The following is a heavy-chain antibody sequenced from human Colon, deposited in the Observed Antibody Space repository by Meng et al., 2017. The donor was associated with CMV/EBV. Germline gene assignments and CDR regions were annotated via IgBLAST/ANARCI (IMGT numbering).Heavy chain of an antibody. CDR1: GFTFSSYS. CDR3: ARAPFTGLVGATTAYFDY. Sequence: GGSLRLSCAASGFTFSSYSMNWVRQAPGKGLEWVSSISSSSSYIYYADPVKGRFTISRDNAKNSLYLQMDSLRAEDTAVYYCARAPFTGLVGATTAYFDYWGQGTLVTVSS. D-gene: IGHD1-26*01. CDR2: ISSSSSYI. J-gene: IGHJ4*02. V-gene: IGHV3-21*01.